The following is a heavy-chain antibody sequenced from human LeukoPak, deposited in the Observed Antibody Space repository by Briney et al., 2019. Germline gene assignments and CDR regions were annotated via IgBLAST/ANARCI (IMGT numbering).Heavy chain of an antibody. CDR1: GYSIRSGSY. Sequence: KTSETLSLTCDVSGYSIRSGSYWGWIRQPPGKGLEWIVCMFHSGDTYHNPSLKSRVTISADTPKNQFSLKLTSVTAADTAVYYCAKVGAYGDYARHDYWGQGTLVTVSS. V-gene: IGHV4-38-2*01. D-gene: IGHD4-17*01. CDR3: AKVGAYGDYARHDY. J-gene: IGHJ4*02. CDR2: MFHSGDT.